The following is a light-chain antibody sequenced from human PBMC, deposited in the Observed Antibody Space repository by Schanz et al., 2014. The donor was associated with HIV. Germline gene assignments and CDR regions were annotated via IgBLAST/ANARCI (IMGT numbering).Light chain of an antibody. CDR1: SSDVGGYNS. CDR2: DVS. J-gene: IGLJ1*01. CDR3: CSYAGSSTLYV. Sequence: QSVLTQPPSASGSPGQSVTIPCTGTSSDVGGYNSVSWYQQHPGKAPKLMIYDVSNRPSGVSNRFSGSKSGNTASLTISGLQAEDEADYYCCSYAGSSTLYVFGTGTKLTVL. V-gene: IGLV2-14*03.